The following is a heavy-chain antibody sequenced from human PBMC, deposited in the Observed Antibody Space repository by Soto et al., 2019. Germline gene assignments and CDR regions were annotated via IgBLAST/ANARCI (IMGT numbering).Heavy chain of an antibody. CDR1: GFTFSSYG. V-gene: IGHV3-30*18. CDR2: ISYDGSNK. J-gene: IGHJ6*02. Sequence: QVQLVESGGGVVQPGRSLRLSCAASGFTFSSYGMHWVRQAPGKGLEWVAVISYDGSNKYYADSVKGRFTISRDNSKNTLYLXXNXLXXDDTAVYYCAKDSLTPRLLTIVVVPAAIYYYGMDVWGHGTTVTVSS. CDR3: AKDSLTPRLLTIVVVPAAIYYYGMDV. D-gene: IGHD2-2*01.